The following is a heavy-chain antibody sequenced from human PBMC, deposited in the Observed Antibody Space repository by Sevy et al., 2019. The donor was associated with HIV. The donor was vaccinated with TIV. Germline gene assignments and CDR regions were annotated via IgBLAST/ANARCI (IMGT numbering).Heavy chain of an antibody. CDR3: ARGGGNGWYYFDY. V-gene: IGHV1-69*13. CDR1: GGTFSSYG. Sequence: ASVKVSGKASGGTFSSYGISWVRQAPGQGLEWMGGIIPILGTVNYAQKSQGRVTITADESTKTAYMELSSLRSEDTAVYYCARGGGNGWYYFDYWGQETLVTVSS. D-gene: IGHD6-19*01. J-gene: IGHJ4*02. CDR2: IIPILGTV.